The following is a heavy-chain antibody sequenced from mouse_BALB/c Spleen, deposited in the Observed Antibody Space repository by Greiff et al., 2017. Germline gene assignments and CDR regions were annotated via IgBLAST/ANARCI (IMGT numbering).Heavy chain of an antibody. CDR1: GYSITSDYA. J-gene: IGHJ2*01. Sequence: EVKLMESGPGLVKPSQSLSLTCTVTGYSITSDYAWNWIRQFPGNKLEWMGYISYSGSTSYNPSLKSRISITRDTSKNQFFLQLNSVTTEDTATYYGARFITTVEGFDYWGQGTTLTVSS. CDR3: ARFITTVEGFDY. D-gene: IGHD1-1*01. CDR2: ISYSGST. V-gene: IGHV3-2*02.